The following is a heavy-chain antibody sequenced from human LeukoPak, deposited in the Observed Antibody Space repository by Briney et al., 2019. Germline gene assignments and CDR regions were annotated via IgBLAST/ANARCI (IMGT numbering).Heavy chain of an antibody. CDR1: GGSISTYY. V-gene: IGHV4-4*07. J-gene: IGHJ4*02. Sequence: PSETLSLTCTVSGGSISTYYWSWIRQPAGKGLEWIGRIYSNGGTTYNPSLKSRVSMSVDTLKNQFSLKLSSVTAADTAVYYCATMGSSSWFVGHWGQGTLVTVSS. D-gene: IGHD6-13*01. CDR2: IYSNGGT. CDR3: ATMGSSSWFVGH.